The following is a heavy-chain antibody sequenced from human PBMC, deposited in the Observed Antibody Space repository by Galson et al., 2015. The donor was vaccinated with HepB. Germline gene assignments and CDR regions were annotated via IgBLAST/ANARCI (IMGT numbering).Heavy chain of an antibody. D-gene: IGHD1-26*01. CDR3: TTRIVGATTLIGDY. CDR2: IKSKTDGGTT. V-gene: IGHV3-15*01. Sequence: SLRLSCAASGFTFSNAWMSWVRQAPGKGLEWVGRIKSKTDGGTTDYAAPVKGRFTISRDDSKNTLYLQMNSLKTEDTAVYYCTTRIVGATTLIGDYWGQGTLVTVSS. J-gene: IGHJ4*02. CDR1: GFTFSNAW.